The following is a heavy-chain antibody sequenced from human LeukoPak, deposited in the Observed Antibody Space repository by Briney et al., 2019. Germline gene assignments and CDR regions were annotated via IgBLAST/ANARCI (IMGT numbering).Heavy chain of an antibody. CDR1: GFTFSSYG. CDR2: IRYDGSNK. Sequence: PGGSLRLSCAASGFTFSSYGMHWVRQAPGKGLEWVAFIRYDGSNKYYADSVKGRFTISRDNAKNSLYLQMNSLRAEDTAVYYCAEEMVVAAGNWFDPWGQGTLVTVSS. D-gene: IGHD2-15*01. V-gene: IGHV3-30*02. J-gene: IGHJ5*02. CDR3: AEEMVVAAGNWFDP.